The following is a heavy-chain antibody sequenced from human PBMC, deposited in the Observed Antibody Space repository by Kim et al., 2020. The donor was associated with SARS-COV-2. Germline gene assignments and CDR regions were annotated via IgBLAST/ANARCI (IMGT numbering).Heavy chain of an antibody. CDR2: ISYDGSNK. Sequence: GGSLRLSCAASGFTFSSYGMHWVRQAPGKGLEWVAVISYDGSNKYYADSVKGRFTISRDNSKNTLYLQMNSLRAEDTAVYYCAKGSAGRVSHYYYGMDVWGQGTTVTVSS. V-gene: IGHV3-30*18. J-gene: IGHJ6*02. D-gene: IGHD6-13*01. CDR1: GFTFSSYG. CDR3: AKGSAGRVSHYYYGMDV.